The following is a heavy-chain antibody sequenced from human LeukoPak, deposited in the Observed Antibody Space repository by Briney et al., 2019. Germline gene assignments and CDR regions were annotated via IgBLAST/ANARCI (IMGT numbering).Heavy chain of an antibody. J-gene: IGHJ4*02. Sequence: GGSLRLSCAASGFTFTNYAMTWVRQAPGKGLEWVSLISAGGGSTLYADSVKGRFTISRDNSKNTLFLQMNQMNSLRAEDTAGHYCSKVAGDGNYLDYWGQGTLVTVSS. CDR3: SKVAGDGNYLDY. V-gene: IGHV3-23*01. CDR1: GFTFTNYA. CDR2: ISAGGGST. D-gene: IGHD7-27*01.